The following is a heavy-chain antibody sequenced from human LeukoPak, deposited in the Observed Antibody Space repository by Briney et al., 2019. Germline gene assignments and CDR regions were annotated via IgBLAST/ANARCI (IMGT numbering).Heavy chain of an antibody. J-gene: IGHJ6*02. Sequence: IYYADSVKGRFTISRDNAKNSLYLQMNSLRAEDTAVYYCARGLGYCSSTSCYTWYGMDVWGQGTTVTVSS. CDR3: ARGLGYCSSTSCYTWYGMDV. D-gene: IGHD2-2*02. CDR2: I. V-gene: IGHV3-11*01.